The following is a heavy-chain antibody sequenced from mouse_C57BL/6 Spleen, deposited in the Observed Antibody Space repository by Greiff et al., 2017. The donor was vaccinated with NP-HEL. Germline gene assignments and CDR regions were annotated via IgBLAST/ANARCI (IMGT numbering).Heavy chain of an antibody. CDR1: GYAFSSYW. CDR2: IYPGDGDT. V-gene: IGHV1-80*01. J-gene: IGHJ4*01. CDR3: ARREDYDRSAMDY. Sequence: QVQLKQSGAELVKPGASVKISCKASGYAFSSYWMNWVKQRPGKGLEWIGQIYPGDGDTNYNGKFKGKATLTADKSSSTAYMQLSSLTSEDSAVYFCARREDYDRSAMDYWGQGTSVTVSS. D-gene: IGHD2-4*01.